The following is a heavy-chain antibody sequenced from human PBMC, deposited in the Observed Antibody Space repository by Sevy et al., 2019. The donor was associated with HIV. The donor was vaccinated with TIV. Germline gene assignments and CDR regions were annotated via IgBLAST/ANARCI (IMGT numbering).Heavy chain of an antibody. CDR2: MNPNSGNT. D-gene: IGHD3-3*01. CDR1: GYTFTSYD. Sequence: ASVKVSCKASGYTFTSYDINWVRQATGQGLEWMGWMNPNSGNTGYAQKFQGRVTMTRNTSISTAYMELSSVRSEDTAVYNCARGHPNPPLYSYYDFWSGYYADYYYGMDVWGQGTTVTVSS. CDR3: ARGHPNPPLYSYYDFWSGYYADYYYGMDV. J-gene: IGHJ6*02. V-gene: IGHV1-8*01.